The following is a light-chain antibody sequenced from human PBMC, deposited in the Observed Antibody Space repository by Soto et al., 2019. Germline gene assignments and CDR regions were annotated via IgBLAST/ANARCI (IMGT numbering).Light chain of an antibody. Sequence: QSVLTQSPSASGTPGQRVTISCSGRSANIGNNYVCWYQQLPGTAPKLLIYSDNQRPSGVPDRFSGSKSGSSASLAISGLRPEDEADYFCVSWDDSLSGLVFGTGTKLPS. V-gene: IGLV1-47*02. J-gene: IGLJ1*01. CDR3: VSWDDSLSGLV. CDR2: SDN. CDR1: SANIGNNY.